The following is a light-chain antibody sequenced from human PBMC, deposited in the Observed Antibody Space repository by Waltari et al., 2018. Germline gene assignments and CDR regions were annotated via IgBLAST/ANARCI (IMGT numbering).Light chain of an antibody. CDR3: QQSYSTPPIT. CDR1: QSISSY. V-gene: IGKV1-39*01. CDR2: AAS. J-gene: IGKJ5*01. Sequence: DIQMTQSPSSLSASVGDRVTITCRASQSISSYLNWYQQKPGKAPKHQIYAASRLQSGVPSRFSGSGSGTEFTLTISSLQPEDFATYYCQQSYSTPPITFGQGTRLEIK.